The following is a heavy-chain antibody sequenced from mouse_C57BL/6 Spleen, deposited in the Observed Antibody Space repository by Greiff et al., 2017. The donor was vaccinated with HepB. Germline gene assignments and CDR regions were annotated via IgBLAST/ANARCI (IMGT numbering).Heavy chain of an antibody. Sequence: QVQLQQSGAELVRPGASVKMSCKASGYTFTSYNMHWVKQTPRQGLEWIGAIYPGNGDTSYNQKFKGKATLTVDKSSSTAYMQLSSLTSEDSAVYFCARRGKEIYYDYEGYFDYWGQGTTLTVSS. CDR2: IYPGNGDT. V-gene: IGHV1-12*01. CDR3: ARRGKEIYYDYEGYFDY. J-gene: IGHJ2*01. D-gene: IGHD2-4*01. CDR1: GYTFTSYN.